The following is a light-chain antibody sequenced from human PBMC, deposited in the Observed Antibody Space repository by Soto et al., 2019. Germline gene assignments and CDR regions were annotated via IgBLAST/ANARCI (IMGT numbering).Light chain of an antibody. J-gene: IGLJ1*01. V-gene: IGLV1-40*01. CDR2: NSN. CDR3: ESYDIGLPGLYV. Sequence: QSVLTQPRSVTGAPGQSVTISCTGSNSNIGAGYDVHWYQQIPGKAPKLLAYNSNSRPSGIPDRFSGSKSGASASLAITGLQAEDEADYYCESYDIGLPGLYVSGPGTKSPS. CDR1: NSNIGAGYD.